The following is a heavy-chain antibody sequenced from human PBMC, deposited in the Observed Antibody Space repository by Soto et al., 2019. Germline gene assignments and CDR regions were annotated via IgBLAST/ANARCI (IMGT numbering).Heavy chain of an antibody. Sequence: ASVKVSCKASGYTFTGYYMHWVRQAPGQGLEWMGWINPNSGGTNYAQKFQGWVTMTRDTSTSTAYMELSRLRSDDTAVYYCARSSTVTTLVLRRYYYYYMDVWGKGTTVTVSS. CDR1: GYTFTGYY. CDR3: ARSSTVTTLVLRRYYYYYMDV. J-gene: IGHJ6*03. D-gene: IGHD4-17*01. V-gene: IGHV1-2*04. CDR2: INPNSGGT.